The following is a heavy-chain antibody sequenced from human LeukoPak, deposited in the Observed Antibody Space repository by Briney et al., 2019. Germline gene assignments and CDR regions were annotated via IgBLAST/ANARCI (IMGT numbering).Heavy chain of an antibody. CDR1: GDSVSSNSAA. D-gene: IGHD7-27*01. CDR2: TYYRSKWYN. CDR3: AGGTGAFDY. Sequence: SQTLSLTCAISGDSVSSNSAAWNWFRQSPSRGLEWLGRTYYRSKWYNDYAVSVKSRITINPDTSKNQISLQLNSVTPEDTAVYYCAGGTGAFDYWGQGTLVTVSS. V-gene: IGHV6-1*01. J-gene: IGHJ4*02.